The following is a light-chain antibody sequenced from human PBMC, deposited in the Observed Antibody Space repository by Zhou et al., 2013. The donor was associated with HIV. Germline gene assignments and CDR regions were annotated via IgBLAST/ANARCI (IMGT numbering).Light chain of an antibody. Sequence: IRMTQSPSSLSASVGDRVTMSCRASQGIRNSLAWYQQRPGTFPKLLIYDASTLHSGVPSRFSGSGSGTDFTLTISSLQPEDVATYYCQKYDSAPLTFGQGTKVEI. CDR3: QKYDSAPLT. CDR1: QGIRNS. CDR2: DAS. V-gene: IGKV1-27*01. J-gene: IGKJ1*01.